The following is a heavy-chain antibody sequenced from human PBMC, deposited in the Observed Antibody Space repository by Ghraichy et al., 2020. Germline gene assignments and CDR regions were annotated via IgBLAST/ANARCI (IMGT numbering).Heavy chain of an antibody. V-gene: IGHV3-23*01. CDR1: GFTFSSYA. J-gene: IGHJ4*02. Sequence: GGSLRLSCAASGFTFSSYAMTWVRQAPGKGLEWVSTMSATSGSTHYADSVKGRFTISRDNSKNTLYLYMIGLRAEDTAVYYCAKDFYGSGSYYSLAVDHWGQGIPVTVSS. D-gene: IGHD3-10*01. CDR2: MSATSGST. CDR3: AKDFYGSGSYYSLAVDH.